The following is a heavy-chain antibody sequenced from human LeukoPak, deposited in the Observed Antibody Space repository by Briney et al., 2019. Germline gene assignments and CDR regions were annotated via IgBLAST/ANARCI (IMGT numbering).Heavy chain of an antibody. CDR1: GVSISSYY. Sequence: PSEALSLTCTVSGVSISSYYWSWIRQPPGKGLEWIGYIYYSGSTNYNPSLKSRVTISVDTSKNQFSLKLSSVTAADTAVYYCARDQGLYPNGGQGTLVTASS. V-gene: IGHV4-59*12. D-gene: IGHD3-16*02. J-gene: IGHJ4*02. CDR2: IYYSGST. CDR3: ARDQGLYPN.